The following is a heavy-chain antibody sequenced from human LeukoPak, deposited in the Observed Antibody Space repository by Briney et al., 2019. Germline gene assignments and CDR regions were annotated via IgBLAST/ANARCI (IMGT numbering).Heavy chain of an antibody. CDR2: ISSSSSYI. Sequence: GGSLRLSCAASGFTFSSYSMNWVRQATGKGLEWVSSISSSSSYIYYADSVKGRFTISRDNAKNSLYLQMNRLRAEDTAVYYCARDMISLITMVRGVIIDYWGQGTLVTVSS. J-gene: IGHJ4*02. D-gene: IGHD3-10*01. CDR1: GFTFSSYS. V-gene: IGHV3-21*01. CDR3: ARDMISLITMVRGVIIDY.